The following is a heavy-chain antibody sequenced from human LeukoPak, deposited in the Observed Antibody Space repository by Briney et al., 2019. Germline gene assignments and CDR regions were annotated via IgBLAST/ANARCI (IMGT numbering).Heavy chain of an antibody. V-gene: IGHV3-74*01. Sequence: GSLRLSCAASGLTFSRYWMHWVRQAPGKGLVWVSRINNDGSSTTYADSVKGRFTISRDTAKNTLFLQMNSLRDEDTAVYYCRAVAGPDDLWGQGTLVSVSS. CDR2: INNDGSST. J-gene: IGHJ5*02. CDR3: RAVAGPDDL. CDR1: GLTFSRYW. D-gene: IGHD6-19*01.